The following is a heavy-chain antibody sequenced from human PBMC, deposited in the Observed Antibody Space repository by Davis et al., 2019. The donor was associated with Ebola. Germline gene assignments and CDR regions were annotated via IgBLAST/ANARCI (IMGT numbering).Heavy chain of an antibody. CDR3: ARDLMVREVYYYYGMDV. V-gene: IGHV1-18*01. CDR2: ISAYNGNT. D-gene: IGHD3-10*01. J-gene: IGHJ6*02. CDR1: GYTFTSYG. Sequence: ASVKVSCKASGYTFTSYGISWVRQAPGQGLEWMGWISAYNGNTNYAQKLQGRVTMTTDTSTSTAYMELRSLRSDDTAVYYCARDLMVREVYYYYGMDVWGQGTTVTVSS.